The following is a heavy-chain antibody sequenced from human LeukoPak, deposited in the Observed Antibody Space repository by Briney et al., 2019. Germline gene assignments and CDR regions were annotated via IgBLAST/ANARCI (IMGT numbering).Heavy chain of an antibody. V-gene: IGHV3-30*18. Sequence: EPGGSRRLSCAASGFTFSSYGMHWVRQAPGKGLEWVAVISYDGSKKYYADSVKGRFTISRDNSKNTLYLQVNSLRAEDTAVYYCAKVGPSGGGRSSWYLYYWGQGTLVTVSS. J-gene: IGHJ4*02. CDR3: AKVGPSGGGRSSWYLYY. CDR2: ISYDGSKK. D-gene: IGHD6-13*01. CDR1: GFTFSSYG.